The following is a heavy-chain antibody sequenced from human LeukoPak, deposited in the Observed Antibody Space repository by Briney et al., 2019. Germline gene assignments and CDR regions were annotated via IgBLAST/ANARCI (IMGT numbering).Heavy chain of an antibody. CDR2: ITSSGTHT. J-gene: IGHJ4*02. V-gene: IGHV3-21*06. CDR1: GFTFSTAA. Sequence: GGSLRLSCAAYGFTFSTAAINWVRQAPGKGLEWVASITSSGTHTFYTDSVKGRFTISRDNAKNSLYLQMNSLIVEDTAIYYCARDPGDWDGYNDWGQGTLVTVS. CDR3: ARDPGDWDGYND. D-gene: IGHD5-24*01.